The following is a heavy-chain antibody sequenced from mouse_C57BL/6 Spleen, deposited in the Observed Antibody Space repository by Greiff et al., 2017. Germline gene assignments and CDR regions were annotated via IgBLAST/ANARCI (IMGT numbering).Heavy chain of an antibody. J-gene: IGHJ4*01. CDR3: SRSEAQAIDY. V-gene: IGHV1-26*01. CDR2: LNPNNGGT. CDR1: GYPFTDYY. D-gene: IGHD3-2*02. Sequence: VQLQQSGPVLVKPGASVKISCKASGYPFTDYYMNWVKQSHGTSLEWIGDLNPNNGGTSYNQKFKGKATLTVDKSSSTADMELRSLTSEDSAAYYCSRSEAQAIDYWGQGTSVTVSS.